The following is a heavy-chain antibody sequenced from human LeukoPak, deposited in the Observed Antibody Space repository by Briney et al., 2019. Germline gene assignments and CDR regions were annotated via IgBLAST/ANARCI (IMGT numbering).Heavy chain of an antibody. CDR2: INPNSGVT. J-gene: IGHJ6*02. V-gene: IGHV1-2*02. CDR3: ARGYDPPPYYYYYGMDV. CDR1: GYTFTGYY. Sequence: ASVKVSCKASGYTFTGYYMHWVRQAPGQGLEWMGWINPNSGVTNYAQKFQGRVTMTRDTSISTAYMELSRLRSDDTAVYYCARGYDPPPYYYYYGMDVWGQGTTVTVSS. D-gene: IGHD3-3*01.